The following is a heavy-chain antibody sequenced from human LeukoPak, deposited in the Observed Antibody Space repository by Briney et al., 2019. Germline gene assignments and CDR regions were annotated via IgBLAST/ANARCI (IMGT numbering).Heavy chain of an antibody. CDR2: INHSGST. J-gene: IGHJ4*02. CDR1: GGSFSGYY. V-gene: IGHV4-34*01. CDR3: ARDTPISAVAGTLFDY. Sequence: SETLSLTCAVNGGSFSGYYWNWIRQPPGKGLEWIGEINHSGSTNYNPSLKSRVTVSVDTSKNQFSLKLTSVTAADTAVYYCARDTPISAVAGTLFDYWGQGTLVTVSS. D-gene: IGHD6-19*01.